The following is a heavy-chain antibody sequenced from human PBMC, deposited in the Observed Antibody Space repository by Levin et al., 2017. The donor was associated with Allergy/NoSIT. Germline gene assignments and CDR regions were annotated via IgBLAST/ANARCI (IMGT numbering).Heavy chain of an antibody. D-gene: IGHD6-6*01. Sequence: GEFLKISCAASGFTFRTSGMNWVRQAPGKGLEWLSYISGDGKNKYYADSVKGRFTISRDNAENSLSLQMNSLGAEDTAIYYCARDLGTARGGMDVWGQGTTVIVSS. J-gene: IGHJ6*02. CDR3: ARDLGTARGGMDV. CDR1: GFTFRTSG. CDR2: ISGDGKNK. V-gene: IGHV3-48*01.